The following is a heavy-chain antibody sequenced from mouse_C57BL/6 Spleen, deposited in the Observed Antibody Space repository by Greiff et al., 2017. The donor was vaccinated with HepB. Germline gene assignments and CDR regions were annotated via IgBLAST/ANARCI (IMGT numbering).Heavy chain of an antibody. J-gene: IGHJ2*01. V-gene: IGHV2-5*01. D-gene: IGHD2-4*01. CDR2: IWRGGST. CDR3: AASYDYDEDGYYFDY. Sequence: VKVEESGPGLVQPSQSLSITCTVSGFSLTSYGVHWVRQSPGKGLEWLGVIWRGGSTDYNAAFMSRLSITKDNSKSQVFFKMNSLQADDTAIYYCAASYDYDEDGYYFDYWGQGTTLTVSS. CDR1: GFSLTSYG.